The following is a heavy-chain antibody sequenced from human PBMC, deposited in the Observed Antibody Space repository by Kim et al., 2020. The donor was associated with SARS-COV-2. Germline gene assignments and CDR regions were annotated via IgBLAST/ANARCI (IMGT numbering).Heavy chain of an antibody. CDR1: GFTFGDYA. J-gene: IGHJ4*02. V-gene: IGHV3-9*01. Sequence: GGSLRLSCTASGFTFGDYAMHWVRQVPGKGLEWVSGMSWNSKKIGYADSVKGRFTISRDNAKDSLFLEMNSLTAEDTALYYCVKDNRIDIPMAGTFDSWGQGTLVSVSS. CDR2: MSWNSKKI. D-gene: IGHD6-19*01. CDR3: VKDNRIDIPMAGTFDS.